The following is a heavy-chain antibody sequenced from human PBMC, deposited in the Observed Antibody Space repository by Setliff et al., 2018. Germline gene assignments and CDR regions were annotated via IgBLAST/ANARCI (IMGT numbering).Heavy chain of an antibody. CDR2: IYTSWST. J-gene: IGHJ6*03. CDR3: ARMSGFQYIDV. V-gene: IGHV4-61*09. D-gene: IGHD3-3*01. Sequence: LSLTCTVSGDSISSRRNYWGWFRQPAGKELEWIGQIYTSWSTNYNPSLKSRVTISLDTSKNQFSLGLTSVTAEDTAVYYCARMSGFQYIDVWDKGTTVTVSS. CDR1: GDSISSRRNY.